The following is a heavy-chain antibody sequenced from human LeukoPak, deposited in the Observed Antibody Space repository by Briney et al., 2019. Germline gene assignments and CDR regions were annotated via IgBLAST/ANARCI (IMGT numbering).Heavy chain of an antibody. CDR3: ARSENDAFDI. J-gene: IGHJ3*02. CDR2: ISGSGGNT. V-gene: IGHV3-23*01. Sequence: GGSLRLSCAASGFTFSSYAMSWVRQAPGKGLEWVSTISGSGGNTYYADSVKGRFTISRDNSKNTLYLQMNSLRAEDTAVYYCARSENDAFDIWGQGTMVTVSS. CDR1: GFTFSSYA.